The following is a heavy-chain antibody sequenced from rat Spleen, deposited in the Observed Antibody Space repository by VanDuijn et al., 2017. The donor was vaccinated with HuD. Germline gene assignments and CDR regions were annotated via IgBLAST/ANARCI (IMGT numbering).Heavy chain of an antibody. CDR3: ARAGYLRDWYFDF. V-gene: IGHV5-46*01. CDR2: ISSGGGGT. J-gene: IGHJ1*01. Sequence: EVQLVESGGGLVQPGRSLKLSCAASGFTFSSFPMAWVRQAPKKGLEWVASISSGGGGTYYPDSVKGRFTISRDNAKSTLYLQMDFLRSEDTATYYCARAGYLRDWYFDFWGPGTMVTVSS. CDR1: GFTFSSFP. D-gene: IGHD2-2*01.